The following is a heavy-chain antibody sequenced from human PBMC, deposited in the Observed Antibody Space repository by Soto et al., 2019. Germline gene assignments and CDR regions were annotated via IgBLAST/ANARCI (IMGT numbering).Heavy chain of an antibody. CDR3: ARGRYGDY. CDR2: ISAHNGNT. Sequence: QVHLVQSGAEVKKPGASVKVSCKASGYTFTSYGITWVRQAPEQGLEWMGWISAHNGNTDYAQKLQGRVIVTRDPSTSTAYMELRSLISDDTAVYYCARGRYGDYWGQGALVTVSS. V-gene: IGHV1-18*01. D-gene: IGHD1-1*01. J-gene: IGHJ4*02. CDR1: GYTFTSYG.